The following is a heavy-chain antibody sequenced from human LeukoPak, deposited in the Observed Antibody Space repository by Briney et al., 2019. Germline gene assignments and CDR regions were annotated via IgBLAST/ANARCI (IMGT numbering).Heavy chain of an antibody. Sequence: GASVKVSCKASGYTFTSYGISWVRQAPGQGLEWMGWISAYNGNTNYAQKLQGRVTMTTDTSTSTAYMELRSLRSDDTAVYYCAREARYTIFGVVSNWFDPWGQGTLVTVSS. CDR1: GYTFTSYG. D-gene: IGHD3-3*01. CDR3: AREARYTIFGVVSNWFDP. CDR2: ISAYNGNT. J-gene: IGHJ5*02. V-gene: IGHV1-18*01.